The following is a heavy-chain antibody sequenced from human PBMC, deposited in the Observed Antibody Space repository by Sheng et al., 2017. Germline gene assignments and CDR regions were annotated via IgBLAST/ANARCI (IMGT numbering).Heavy chain of an antibody. CDR1: GFTFSTYG. D-gene: IGHD4-17*01. CDR3: ARDRWTTMTSKMLDF. Sequence: QVQLVESGGGVFQPGRSLRLSCAASGFTFSTYGIHWVRQAPGKGLEWVAVVWNDGSRQYYADSVKGRFSISRDNSKNTNTVYLQMNSLRAEDTAVYYCARDRWTTMTSKMLDFWGLGTLVTVSS. V-gene: IGHV3-33*01. CDR2: VWNDGSRQ. J-gene: IGHJ4*02.